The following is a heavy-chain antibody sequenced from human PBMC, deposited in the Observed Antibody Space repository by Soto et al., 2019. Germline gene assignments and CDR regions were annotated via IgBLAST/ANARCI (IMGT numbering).Heavy chain of an antibody. J-gene: IGHJ3*02. V-gene: IGHV3-13*01. CDR2: IGTAGDT. CDR1: GFTFSSYD. Sequence: EVQLVESGGGLVQPGGSLRLSCAASGFTFSSYDMHWVRQATGKGLEWVSAIGTAGDTYYPGSVKGRFTISRENAKNSLYLQMNSLRAGDTAVYYCARASGYDLQAFDIWGQGTMVTVSS. D-gene: IGHD5-12*01. CDR3: ARASGYDLQAFDI.